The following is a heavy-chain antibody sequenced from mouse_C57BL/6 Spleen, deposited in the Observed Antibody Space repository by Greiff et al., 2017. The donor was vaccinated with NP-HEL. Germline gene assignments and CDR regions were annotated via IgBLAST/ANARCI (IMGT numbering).Heavy chain of an antibody. V-gene: IGHV1-61*01. CDR2: IYPSDSET. CDR3: ARSYSNYVMDY. J-gene: IGHJ4*01. Sequence: QVQLQQPGAELVRPGSSVKLSCKASGYTFTSYWMDWVKQRPGQGLEWIGNIYPSDSETHYNQKFKDKATLTVDKSSSTAYMQLSSLTSEDSAVYYCARSYSNYVMDYWGQGTSVTVSS. CDR1: GYTFTSYW. D-gene: IGHD2-5*01.